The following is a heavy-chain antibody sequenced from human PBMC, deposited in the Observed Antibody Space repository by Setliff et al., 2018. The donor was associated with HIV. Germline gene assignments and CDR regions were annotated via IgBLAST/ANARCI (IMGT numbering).Heavy chain of an antibody. Sequence: ASVKVSYKASGYTFTSYYMHWVRQAPGQGPEWMGWMNVNSDYREYVQKFQGRVTMTRDTSITTAYMELSSLRSEDTAMYYCARGEMIAFGGVGWLDPWGHGTLVTVSS. D-gene: IGHD3-16*01. CDR1: GYTFTSYY. CDR2: MNVNSDYR. V-gene: IGHV1-2*02. CDR3: ARGEMIAFGGVGWLDP. J-gene: IGHJ5*02.